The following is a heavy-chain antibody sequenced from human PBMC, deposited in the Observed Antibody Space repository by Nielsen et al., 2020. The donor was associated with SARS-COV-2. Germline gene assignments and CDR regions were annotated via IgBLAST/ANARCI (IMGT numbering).Heavy chain of an antibody. CDR2: INWNGGST. D-gene: IGHD3-3*01. CDR3: ASAGYYDFWSGYYYYYYGMDV. Sequence: WIRQPPGKGLEWVSGINWNGGSTGYADSVKGRVTISRDNAKNSLYLQMNSLRAEDTAVYYCASAGYYDFWSGYYYYYYGMDVWGQGTTVTVSS. V-gene: IGHV3-20*03. J-gene: IGHJ6*02.